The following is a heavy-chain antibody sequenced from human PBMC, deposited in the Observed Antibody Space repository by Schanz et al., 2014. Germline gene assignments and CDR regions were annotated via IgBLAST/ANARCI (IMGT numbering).Heavy chain of an antibody. CDR2: INSDGTKR. CDR3: VRDELLWFGEVLSLDY. D-gene: IGHD3-10*01. CDR1: GFTLSSYG. J-gene: IGHJ4*02. V-gene: IGHV3-33*08. Sequence: VRLVESGGGVVQPGRSLRLSCAASGFTLSSYGMHWVRQAPGKGLEWVAFINSDGTKRFYADSVKSRFTISRDNSRNTLYLQMNSLRAEDTALYYCVRDELLWFGEVLSLDYWGQGALVTVSS.